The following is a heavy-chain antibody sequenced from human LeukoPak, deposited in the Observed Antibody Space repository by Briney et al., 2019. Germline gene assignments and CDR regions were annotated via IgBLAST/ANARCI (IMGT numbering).Heavy chain of an antibody. CDR2: INHSGST. CDR1: SGSFSGYY. V-gene: IGHV4-34*01. CDR3: ARTENYIPEDCFDP. Sequence: PSETLSLTCAVYSGSFSGYYWSLIRQPPGKGLEWIGEINHSGSTNYNPSLKSRVTISVDTSKNQFSLKLSSVTAADTALYYCARTENYIPEDCFDPWGQGTLVTVSS. J-gene: IGHJ5*02. D-gene: IGHD5-24*01.